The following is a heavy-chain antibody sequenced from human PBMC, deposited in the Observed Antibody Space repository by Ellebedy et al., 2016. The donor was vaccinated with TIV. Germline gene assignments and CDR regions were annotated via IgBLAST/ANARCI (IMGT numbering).Heavy chain of an antibody. Sequence: GESLKISCKGSGYIFASYWIGWVRQMPGKGLEWMGIIYPGDSNTRYSPSFQGQVTISADKSISTAYLQWISLKASDTAIYYCARGGTYGDFSNWFDPWGQGTLVTVSS. CDR2: IYPGDSNT. J-gene: IGHJ5*02. D-gene: IGHD4-17*01. CDR1: GYIFASYW. V-gene: IGHV5-51*01. CDR3: ARGGTYGDFSNWFDP.